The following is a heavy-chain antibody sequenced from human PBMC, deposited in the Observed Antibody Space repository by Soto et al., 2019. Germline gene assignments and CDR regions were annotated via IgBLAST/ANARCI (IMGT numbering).Heavy chain of an antibody. Sequence: EVQLVESGGALVQPGGSLRLSCAASGFTFSTSSMNWVRQAPGKGLEWVANINHDGSEKYYVDSVKGRFTISRDNAKKSLYLQMNSLRAEDTAVYYCAREGRGYCSSTSCPGIWGQGTLVTVSS. CDR1: GFTFSTSS. CDR3: AREGRGYCSSTSCPGI. V-gene: IGHV3-7*01. D-gene: IGHD2-2*01. CDR2: INHDGSEK. J-gene: IGHJ4*02.